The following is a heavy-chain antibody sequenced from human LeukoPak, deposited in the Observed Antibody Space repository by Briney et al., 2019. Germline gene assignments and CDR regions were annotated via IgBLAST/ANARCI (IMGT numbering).Heavy chain of an antibody. J-gene: IGHJ4*02. V-gene: IGHV3-23*01. Sequence: GGPLRLSCAASGFTFSSYAMSWVRQVPGKGLEWVSSIGEGGVNTYYADSVKGRLTISRDNPKSTLFLQMNSLRAEDTAVYYCARRGRDLKRLNYFDLWGQGTLVTVSS. CDR3: ARRGRDLKRLNYFDL. CDR2: IGEGGVNT. D-gene: IGHD2-21*02. CDR1: GFTFSSYA.